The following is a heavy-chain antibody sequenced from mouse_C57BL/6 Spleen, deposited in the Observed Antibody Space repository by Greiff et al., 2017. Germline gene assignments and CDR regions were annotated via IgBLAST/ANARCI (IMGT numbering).Heavy chain of an antibody. CDR3: ARHIYYGNYERYFDY. Sequence: VQLQQSGAELVKPGASVKLSCTASGYTFTEYTIHWVKQRPGQGLEWIGWFYPGSGSIKYNEKFKDKATLTADKSSSTVYMELSRLTSEDSAVYVCARHIYYGNYERYFDYWGQGTTLTVSS. J-gene: IGHJ2*01. V-gene: IGHV1-62-2*01. CDR2: FYPGSGSI. D-gene: IGHD2-1*01. CDR1: GYTFTEYT.